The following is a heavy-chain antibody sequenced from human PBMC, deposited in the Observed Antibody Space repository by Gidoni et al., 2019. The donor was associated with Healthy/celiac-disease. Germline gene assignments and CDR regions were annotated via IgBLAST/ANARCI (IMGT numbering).Heavy chain of an antibody. Sequence: QVQLVESGGGVVQPGRSLSLSCAASGFTFSSYAMHWVRQAPGKGLEWVAVISYDGSNKYYADSVKGRFTISRDNSKNTLYLQMNSLRAEDTAVYYCASDYYGSGSYYNDYWGQGTLVTVSS. CDR2: ISYDGSNK. J-gene: IGHJ4*02. D-gene: IGHD3-10*01. CDR3: ASDYYGSGSYYNDY. V-gene: IGHV3-30-3*01. CDR1: GFTFSSYA.